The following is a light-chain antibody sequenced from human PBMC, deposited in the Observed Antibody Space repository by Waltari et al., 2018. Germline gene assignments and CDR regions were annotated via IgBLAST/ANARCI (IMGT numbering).Light chain of an antibody. CDR1: MIGTKN. J-gene: IGLJ2*01. CDR2: RNS. V-gene: IGLV3-9*01. CDR3: QVWVSSIAF. Sequence: SYELTQPVSVSVPLGQTATITCGGNMIGTKNVHWLQQKPGQAPVLVIHRNSNRPSGIPERFSASNSGNTATLTITRAQADDEADFYCQVWVSSIAFFGGGTKLTVL.